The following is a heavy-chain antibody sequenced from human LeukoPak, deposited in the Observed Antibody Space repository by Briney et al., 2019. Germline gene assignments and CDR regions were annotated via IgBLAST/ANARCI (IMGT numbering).Heavy chain of an antibody. CDR1: GGSIGSRNYY. CDR2: IYYSGST. J-gene: IGHJ4*02. V-gene: IGHV4-39*01. CDR3: ARLSGTVTALDY. D-gene: IGHD4-17*01. Sequence: SETLSLTCTVSGGSIGSRNYYWGWIRQTPGKGLEWIGNIYYSGSTYYNPSLKGRLTISVDTPRNQFSLNLRSVTAADTGVYYCARLSGTVTALDYLGQGILVTVSS.